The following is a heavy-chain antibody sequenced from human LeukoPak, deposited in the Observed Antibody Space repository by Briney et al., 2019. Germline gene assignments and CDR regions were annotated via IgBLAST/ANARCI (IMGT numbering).Heavy chain of an antibody. CDR1: GYTFNSYF. Sequence: ASVKVSCKVSGYTFNSYFIHWVQQAPGKVLEWMGLIDPEDGETIYAENFQGRVTIAADTSTDTAYLELTNLRSHDTAVYYCATFPRGPRNCWGQGTLVTVSS. D-gene: IGHD1-14*01. CDR2: IDPEDGET. J-gene: IGHJ4*02. V-gene: IGHV1-69-2*01. CDR3: ATFPRGPRNC.